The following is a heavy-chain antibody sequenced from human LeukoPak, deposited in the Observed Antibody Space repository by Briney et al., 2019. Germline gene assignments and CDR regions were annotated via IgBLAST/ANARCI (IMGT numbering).Heavy chain of an antibody. CDR2: INWNGGST. CDR1: GFTFDDYG. V-gene: IGHV3-20*04. D-gene: IGHD1-26*01. CDR3: ARVFGGSYFGVCFY. Sequence: PGGSLRLSXAASGFTFDDYGMSWVRQAPGKGLEWGSGINWNGGSTGYADSVKGRFTISRDNAKNSLYLQMNSLRAEDTALYYCARVFGGSYFGVCFYWGQGTLVTVSS. J-gene: IGHJ4*02.